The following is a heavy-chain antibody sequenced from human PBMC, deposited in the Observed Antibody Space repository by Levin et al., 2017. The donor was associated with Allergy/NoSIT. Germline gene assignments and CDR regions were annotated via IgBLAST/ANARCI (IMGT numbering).Heavy chain of an antibody. CDR2: ISYDGSHK. CDR1: GFTFSSYG. D-gene: IGHD3-10*01. J-gene: IGHJ5*02. V-gene: IGHV3-30*18. CDR3: VKDRGVEGGTGKNWFDP. Sequence: GESLKISCAASGFTFSSYGMHWVRQAPGKGLEWVAIISYDGSHKEYGDTVKGRFTVSRDNSKNTLYLQMNSLRAEDTAVYYCVKDRGVEGGTGKNWFDPWGQGTLVTVSS.